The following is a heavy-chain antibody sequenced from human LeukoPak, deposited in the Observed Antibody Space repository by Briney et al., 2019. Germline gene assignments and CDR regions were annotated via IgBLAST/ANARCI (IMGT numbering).Heavy chain of an antibody. CDR1: GFTFSSYG. Sequence: GGSLRLSCAASGFTFSSYGMHWVRQAPGKGLEWVAVIWYDGSNKYYADSVKGRFTISRDNSKNTLYLQMNSLRAEDTAVYYCVRDGRELLWNYFDYWGQGTLVTVSS. V-gene: IGHV3-33*01. CDR2: IWYDGSNK. CDR3: VRDGRELLWNYFDY. D-gene: IGHD3-10*01. J-gene: IGHJ4*02.